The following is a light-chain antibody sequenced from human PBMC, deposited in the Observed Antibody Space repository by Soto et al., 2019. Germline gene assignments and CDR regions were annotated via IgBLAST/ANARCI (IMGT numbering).Light chain of an antibody. CDR1: SSDVGGYNY. CDR2: DVS. Sequence: QSVLTQPASVSGSPGQSIPISCTGTSSDVGGYNYVSWYQQHPGKAPKLMIYDVSNRPSGVSNRFSGSKSGNTASLTISGLQAEDEADYYCSSYTSSITLYVFGTGTKVTVL. V-gene: IGLV2-14*01. J-gene: IGLJ1*01. CDR3: SSYTSSITLYV.